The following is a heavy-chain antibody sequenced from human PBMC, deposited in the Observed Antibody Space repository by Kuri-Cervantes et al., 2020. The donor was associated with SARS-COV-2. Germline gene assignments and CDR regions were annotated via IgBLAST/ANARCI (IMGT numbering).Heavy chain of an antibody. CDR1: GGSISSGDYY. CDR2: NYYSGST. V-gene: IGHV4-30-4*02. J-gene: IGHJ6*02. CDR3: ARDAVVPAAMSSYYGMDV. Sequence: SETLSLTCAVSGGSISSGDYYWSWIRQPPGKGLEWFGYNYYSGSTYYNPSLKSRVTISVDTSKNQFSLKLSSVTAADTAVYYCARDAVVPAAMSSYYGMDVWGQGTTVTVSS. D-gene: IGHD2-2*01.